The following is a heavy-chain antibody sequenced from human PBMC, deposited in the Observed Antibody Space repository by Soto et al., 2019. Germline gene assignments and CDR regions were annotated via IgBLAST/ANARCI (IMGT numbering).Heavy chain of an antibody. CDR1: GFTFSSYA. D-gene: IGHD2-21*02. V-gene: IGHV3-30-3*01. CDR2: ISYDGSNK. CDR3: ARAAYCGGDCYSDLSTWLDY. Sequence: GGSLRLSCAASGFTFSSYAMHWVRQAPGKGLEWVAVISYDGSNKYYADSVKGRFTISRDNSKNTLYLQMNSLRAEDTAVYYCARAAYCGGDCYSDLSTWLDYWGQGTLVTV. J-gene: IGHJ4*02.